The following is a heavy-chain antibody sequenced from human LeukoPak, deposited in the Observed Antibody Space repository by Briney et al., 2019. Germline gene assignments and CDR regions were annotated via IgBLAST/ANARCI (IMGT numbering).Heavy chain of an antibody. CDR3: AGDMVRGVDDAFDI. Sequence: SRTLSLTCTVSGGSISSGGYSWSWIRQPPGKGLEWIGYIYHSGSTYYNPSLKSRVTISVDRSKNQFSLKLSSVTAADTAVYYCAGDMVRGVDDAFDIWGQGTMVTVSS. V-gene: IGHV4-30-2*01. D-gene: IGHD3-10*01. J-gene: IGHJ3*02. CDR2: IYHSGST. CDR1: GGSISSGGYS.